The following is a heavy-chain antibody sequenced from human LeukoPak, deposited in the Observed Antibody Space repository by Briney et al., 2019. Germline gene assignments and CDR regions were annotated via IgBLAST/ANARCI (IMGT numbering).Heavy chain of an antibody. CDR1: GITFSGYA. D-gene: IGHD2-2*01. CDR3: ANGKKVPATMYDY. V-gene: IGHV3-23*01. J-gene: IGHJ4*02. CDR2: FSGGGGGP. Sequence: GGSLRLSCAASGITFSGYAMSWVRQAPGKGLEWVSGFSGGGGGPDYADSVKGRFTISRDNSKNTLYLQMNSLRAVDTAIYYCANGKKVPATMYDYWGQGTLVTVSS.